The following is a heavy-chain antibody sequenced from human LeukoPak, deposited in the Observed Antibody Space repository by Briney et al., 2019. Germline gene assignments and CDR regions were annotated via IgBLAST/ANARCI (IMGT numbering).Heavy chain of an antibody. CDR3: ARGPPPALEWLFIQEYYYYYGMDV. CDR1: GYTFTSYG. V-gene: IGHV1-18*01. J-gene: IGHJ6*02. D-gene: IGHD3-3*01. Sequence: ASVKVSCKASGYTFTSYGISWVRQAPGQGLEWMGWISAYNGNTNYAQKPQGRVTMTTDTSTSTAYMELRSLRSDDTAVYYCARGPPPALEWLFIQEYYYYYGMDVWGQGTTVTVSS. CDR2: ISAYNGNT.